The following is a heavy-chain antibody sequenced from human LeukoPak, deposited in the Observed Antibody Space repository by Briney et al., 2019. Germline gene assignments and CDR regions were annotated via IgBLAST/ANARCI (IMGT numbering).Heavy chain of an antibody. Sequence: WASVKVSCKASGYTFTSYGISWVRQAPGQGLEWMGWISAYNANTNYTQNLQGRVTMTIDTSTTTAYMELRSLRSDDTAMYYCARVYCSSTSCYAVDYWGQGTLVTVSS. J-gene: IGHJ4*02. D-gene: IGHD2-2*01. CDR1: GYTFTSYG. CDR2: ISAYNANT. V-gene: IGHV1-18*01. CDR3: ARVYCSSTSCYAVDY.